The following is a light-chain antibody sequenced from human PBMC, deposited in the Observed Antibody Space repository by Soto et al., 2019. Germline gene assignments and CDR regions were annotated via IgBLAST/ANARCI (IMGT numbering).Light chain of an antibody. CDR1: SYNIGSNT. CDR3: AAWDDSLNGYV. Sequence: QSVLTQPPSASVTPGQRVTISCSGSSYNIGSNTVNWYQQLPGTAPKLLIYSNNQRPSGVSDRFSGSKSGTSASLAISGLQSEGEAEYYCAAWDDSLNGYVFGTGTKLTVL. CDR2: SNN. V-gene: IGLV1-44*01. J-gene: IGLJ1*01.